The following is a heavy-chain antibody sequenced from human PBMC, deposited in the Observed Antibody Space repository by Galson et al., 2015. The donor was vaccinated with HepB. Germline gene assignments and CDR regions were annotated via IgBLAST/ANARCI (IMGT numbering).Heavy chain of an antibody. D-gene: IGHD1-26*01. Sequence: QSGAEVKKPGESLKISCRGSGYSFATYWIGWVRQMPGKGLEWMGIIYPGDSDTRYSPSFQGQVTISADKSISTAYLQWSSLKASDTAMYYCARHLSIVGATRDAFDIWGQGTMVTVSS. CDR2: IYPGDSDT. CDR1: GYSFATYW. J-gene: IGHJ3*02. CDR3: ARHLSIVGATRDAFDI. V-gene: IGHV5-51*01.